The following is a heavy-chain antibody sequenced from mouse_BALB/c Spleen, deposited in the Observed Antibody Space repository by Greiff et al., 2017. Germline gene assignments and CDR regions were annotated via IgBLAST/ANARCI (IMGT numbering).Heavy chain of an antibody. CDR3: AREDRYDPWFAY. D-gene: IGHD2-14*01. Sequence: EVQGVESGGGLVQPGGSRKLSCAASGFTFSSFGMHWVRQAPEKGLEWVAYISSGSSTIYYADTVKGRFTISRDNPKNTLFLQMTSLRSEDTAMYYCAREDRYDPWFAYWGQGTLVTVSA. CDR1: GFTFSSFG. CDR2: ISSGSSTI. V-gene: IGHV5-17*02. J-gene: IGHJ3*01.